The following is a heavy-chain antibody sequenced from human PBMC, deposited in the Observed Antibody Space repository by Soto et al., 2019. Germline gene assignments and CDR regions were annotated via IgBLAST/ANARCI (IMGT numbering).Heavy chain of an antibody. D-gene: IGHD1-26*01. V-gene: IGHV1-18*01. Sequence: PGQGLEWMGWISAYNGNTNYAQKLQGRVTMTTDTSTSTAYMELRSLRSDDTALYFCARDPRALGELAYWGQGTLAT. CDR2: ISAYNGNT. CDR3: ARDPRALGELAY. J-gene: IGHJ4*02.